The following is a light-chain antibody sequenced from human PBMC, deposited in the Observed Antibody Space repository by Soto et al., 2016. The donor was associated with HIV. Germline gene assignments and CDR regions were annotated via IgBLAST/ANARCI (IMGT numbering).Light chain of an antibody. J-gene: IGLJ1*01. CDR1: NIGSKS. V-gene: IGLV3-21*03. Sequence: SYELAQPPSVSVAPGKTAMITCEGYNIGSKSVYWYQQKPGQAPMLVVYDDTDRPSGIPERFSGSNSGNTATLTISGVEAGDEADYYCQVWDSGSDHYVFGPGTKVTVL. CDR3: QVWDSGSDHYV. CDR2: DDT.